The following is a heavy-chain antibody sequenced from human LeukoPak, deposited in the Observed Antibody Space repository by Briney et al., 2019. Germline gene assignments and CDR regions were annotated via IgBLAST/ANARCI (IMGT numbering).Heavy chain of an antibody. CDR1: GPSVSSGSYY. CDR3: SGERGGFDY. D-gene: IGHD2-15*01. CDR2: IYYSRTT. J-gene: IGHJ4*02. V-gene: IGHV4-61*01. Sequence: SETLSLTCTVSGPSVSSGSYYWSWIRQPPGKGLEWIGYIYYSRTTYYNPSLKSRVTISVDTSNNLFSLKMSYVTAADTAVYYCSGERGGFDYWGQGTLVTVSS.